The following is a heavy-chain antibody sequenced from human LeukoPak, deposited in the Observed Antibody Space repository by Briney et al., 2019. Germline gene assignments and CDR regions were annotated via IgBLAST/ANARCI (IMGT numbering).Heavy chain of an antibody. CDR2: IKGDGSED. D-gene: IGHD4-17*01. Sequence: GGSLRLSCAASGFIFSKYWMTWVRQPPGKGLEWVANIKGDGSEDEYVDSAKGRFTISRDNAQNSLFLQMDNLRGEDTAVYYCARDMGIYTNYGAYWGQGTLVTVSS. V-gene: IGHV3-7*01. CDR3: ARDMGIYTNYGAY. CDR1: GFIFSKYW. J-gene: IGHJ4*02.